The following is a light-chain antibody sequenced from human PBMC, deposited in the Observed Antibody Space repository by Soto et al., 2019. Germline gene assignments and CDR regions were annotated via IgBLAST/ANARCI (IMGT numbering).Light chain of an antibody. CDR3: QQHSKWPIT. CDR2: GIS. Sequence: EIVMTQSPGTLSLSPGETATLSCRASQSVDSNYLAWYQQKPGQAPRLLVYGISTRATDIPARFSGSGSGTEFTLTISSLQSEDFGIYYCQQHSKWPITSGQGTRLEIK. V-gene: IGKV3-15*01. CDR1: QSVDSN. J-gene: IGKJ5*01.